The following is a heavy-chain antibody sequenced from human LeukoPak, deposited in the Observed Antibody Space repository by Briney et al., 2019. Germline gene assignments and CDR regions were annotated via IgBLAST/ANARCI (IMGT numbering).Heavy chain of an antibody. Sequence: PGESLRLSWAAAGFTFSSYGMHWVRQAPGKWLEWVAFTRYDGSNKYYADSVKGRFTISRDNSTKPLYLQMNSLRAEDTAVYYCAKDKGIAARFSFDYWGQGTLVTVSS. CDR2: TRYDGSNK. CDR3: AKDKGIAARFSFDY. CDR1: GFTFSSYG. D-gene: IGHD6-6*01. J-gene: IGHJ4*02. V-gene: IGHV3-30*02.